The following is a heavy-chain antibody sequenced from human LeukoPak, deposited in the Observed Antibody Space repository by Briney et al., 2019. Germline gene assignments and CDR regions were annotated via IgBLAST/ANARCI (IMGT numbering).Heavy chain of an antibody. D-gene: IGHD3-9*01. V-gene: IGHV3-23*01. Sequence: PGGSLRLSCAASGFTFSSYSMNWVRQAPGKGLEWVSAISGSGGSTYYADSVKGRFTISRDNSKNTLYLQMNSLRAEDTAVYYCAKEVAFDWTNPFDYWGQGTLVTVSS. CDR3: AKEVAFDWTNPFDY. J-gene: IGHJ4*02. CDR2: ISGSGGST. CDR1: GFTFSSYS.